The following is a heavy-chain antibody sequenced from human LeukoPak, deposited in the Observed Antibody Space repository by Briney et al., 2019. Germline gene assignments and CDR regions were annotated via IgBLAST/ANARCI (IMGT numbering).Heavy chain of an antibody. D-gene: IGHD1-14*01. V-gene: IGHV5-10-1*01. CDR2: INPSDSYT. CDR3: ARQTGGY. CDR1: GYSFTNFW. J-gene: IGHJ4*02. Sequence: GESLKISCKGSGYSFTNFWISWVRQMPGKAVEWMGRINPSDSYTDYSPSFQGHVTISADKSISTAYLQWNTLKASDTAMYYCARQTGGYWGQGTLVTVSS.